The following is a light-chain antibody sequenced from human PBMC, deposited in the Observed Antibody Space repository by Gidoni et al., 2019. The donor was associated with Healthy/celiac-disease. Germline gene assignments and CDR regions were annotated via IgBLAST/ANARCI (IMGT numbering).Light chain of an antibody. CDR3: QAWDSSTAHVV. CDR1: KLGDKY. Sequence: SYELTQPPSVSVSPGQTASITCSGDKLGDKYACWYQQKPGQSPVLVIYQDSKRPSGITERFSGSNSGNTATLTISGTQAMDVADYYCQAWDSSTAHVVFGGGTKLTVL. V-gene: IGLV3-1*01. J-gene: IGLJ2*01. CDR2: QDS.